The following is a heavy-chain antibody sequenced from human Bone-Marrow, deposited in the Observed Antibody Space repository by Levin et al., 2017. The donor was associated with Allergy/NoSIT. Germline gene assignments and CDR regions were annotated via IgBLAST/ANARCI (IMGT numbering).Heavy chain of an antibody. V-gene: IGHV3-74*01. CDR2: INSDGSST. Sequence: GESLKISCAASGFTFSSYWMHWVRQAPGKGLVWVSRINSDGSSTSYADSVKGRFTISRDNAKNTLYLQMNSLRAEDTAVYYCARVEGIVATMGVDYYYGMDVWGQGTTVTVSS. CDR3: ARVEGIVATMGVDYYYGMDV. CDR1: GFTFSSYW. D-gene: IGHD5-12*01. J-gene: IGHJ6*02.